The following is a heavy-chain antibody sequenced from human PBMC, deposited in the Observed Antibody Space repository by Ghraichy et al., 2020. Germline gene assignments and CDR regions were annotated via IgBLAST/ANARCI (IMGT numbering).Heavy chain of an antibody. CDR1: GGSISSGGYY. V-gene: IGHV4-31*03. J-gene: IGHJ6*02. CDR3: ARRSGYIVGGMDV. CDR2: IYYSGST. Sequence: SQTLSLTYTVSGGSISSGGYYWSWIRQHPGKVLEWIGYIYYSGSTSYNPSLKSRVTISVDTSKNQFSLKLSSVTAADTAVYYCARRSGYIVGGMDVWGQGTTVTVSS. D-gene: IGHD3-3*01.